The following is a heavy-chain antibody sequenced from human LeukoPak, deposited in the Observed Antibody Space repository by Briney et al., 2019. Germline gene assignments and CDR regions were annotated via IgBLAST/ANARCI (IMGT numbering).Heavy chain of an antibody. Sequence: SETLSLTCRGPGGSISSYYWSWIRQPAWKGLEWIGRMYTSGSTNYSPSIKSRVTMSLDTCKNHFSLQLSSVTAADTAVYYCASLSSGSAFDMWGQGTMVTVSS. CDR1: GGSISSYY. CDR3: ASLSSGSAFDM. V-gene: IGHV4-4*07. J-gene: IGHJ3*02. CDR2: MYTSGST. D-gene: IGHD3-22*01.